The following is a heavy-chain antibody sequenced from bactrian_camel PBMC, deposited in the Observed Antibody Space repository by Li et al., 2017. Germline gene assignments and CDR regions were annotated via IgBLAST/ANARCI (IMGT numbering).Heavy chain of an antibody. CDR2: ISPASGRR. CDR1: GSIYGTLC. CDR3: ATSLTDNWLRGFGY. D-gene: IGHD7*01. V-gene: IGHV3S1*01. Sequence: QVQLVESGGGSVQAGGSLRLSCASSGSIYGTLCMGWVRQAPGKEREGVAAISPASGRRYYGDSVKGRFTISRGNLQMNSLKSEDTGLYYCATSLTDNWLRGFGYWGQGTQVTVS. J-gene: IGHJ4*01.